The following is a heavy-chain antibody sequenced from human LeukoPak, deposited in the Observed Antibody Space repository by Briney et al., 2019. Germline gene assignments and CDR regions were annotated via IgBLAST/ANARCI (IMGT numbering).Heavy chain of an antibody. CDR1: GYNFATYW. CDR3: ARRATTYLDY. D-gene: IGHD5-24*01. CDR2: IYPGDSDT. Sequence: GESLKISCKTSGYNFATYWIGWVRQMPGKGLEWMGIIYPGDSDTRYSPSFQGQVTISADKSISTAYLQWSSLKASDTAMYYCARRATTYLDYWGQGTLVTVSS. V-gene: IGHV5-51*01. J-gene: IGHJ4*02.